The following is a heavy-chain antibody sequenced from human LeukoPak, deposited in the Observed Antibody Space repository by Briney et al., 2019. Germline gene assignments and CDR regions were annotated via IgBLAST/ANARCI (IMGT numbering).Heavy chain of an antibody. V-gene: IGHV4-59*13. D-gene: IGHD5-18*01. CDR3: ARGSGSYGFFDV. Sequence: SETLSLTCSVSGGDISTYHWSWIRQSPGEAFEYIGNVYYSGSTNYNPSLRCRVTISVDVSKNQFSLNGRSVTAADTAVYYCARGSGSYGFFDVWGQGTLVTVSA. CDR1: GGDISTYH. CDR2: VYYSGST. J-gene: IGHJ4*02.